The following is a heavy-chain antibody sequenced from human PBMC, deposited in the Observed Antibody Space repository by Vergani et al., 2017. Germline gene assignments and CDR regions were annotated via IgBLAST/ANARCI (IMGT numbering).Heavy chain of an antibody. V-gene: IGHV3-30*02. CDR1: GFTFSSYS. CDR3: AKDKGIQLWLGFDY. CDR2: IRYDGSNK. J-gene: IGHJ4*02. D-gene: IGHD5-18*01. Sequence: VQLVESGGGLVQPGGSLRLSCAASGFTFSSYSMHWVRQAPGKGLEWVAFIRYDGSNKYYADSVKGRFTISRDNSKNTLYLQMNSLRAEDTAVYYCAKDKGIQLWLGFDYWGQGTLVTVSS.